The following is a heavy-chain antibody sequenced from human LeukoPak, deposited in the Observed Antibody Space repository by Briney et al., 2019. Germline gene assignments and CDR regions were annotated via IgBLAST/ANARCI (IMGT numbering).Heavy chain of an antibody. D-gene: IGHD6-13*01. CDR1: GFTFSRYY. Sequence: GGSLRLSCAASGFTFSRYYMHWVRQAPGKGLVWVSRINSDGSGTTYADSVKGRFTVSRDNAKNTLYLQMNSLRVEDTAMYYCTRVFAGDEYSSSGYWGQGTLVAVSS. CDR3: TRVFAGDEYSSSGY. J-gene: IGHJ4*02. CDR2: INSDGSGT. V-gene: IGHV3-74*01.